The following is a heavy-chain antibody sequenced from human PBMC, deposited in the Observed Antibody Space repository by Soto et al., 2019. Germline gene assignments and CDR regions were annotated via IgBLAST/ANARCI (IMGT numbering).Heavy chain of an antibody. CDR1: GGSISSSSYY. CDR3: ARGTPRYCSSTSCYEIAAAGIY. CDR2: IYYSGST. J-gene: IGHJ4*02. Sequence: SETLSLTCTVSGGSISSSSYYWGWIRQPPGKGLEWIGSIYYSGSTNYNPSLKSRVTISVDTSKNQFSLKLSSVTAADTAVYYCARGTPRYCSSTSCYEIAAAGIYWGQGTLVTVSS. V-gene: IGHV4-39*07. D-gene: IGHD2-2*01.